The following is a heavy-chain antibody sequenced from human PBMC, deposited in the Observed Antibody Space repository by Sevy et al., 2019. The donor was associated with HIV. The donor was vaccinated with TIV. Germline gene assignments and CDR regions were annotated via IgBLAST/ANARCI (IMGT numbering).Heavy chain of an antibody. Sequence: GGSLRLSCAASGFTFSIYAMSWVRQAPGKGLEWVSGISGSYNSTYYADSVKGRFTISRDNTKNTLYLQMNSLRAEDTAVYYCAKDLYYDTSLFDYWGQGTLVTVSS. V-gene: IGHV3-23*01. CDR2: ISGSYNST. CDR3: AKDLYYDTSLFDY. CDR1: GFTFSIYA. J-gene: IGHJ4*02. D-gene: IGHD3-22*01.